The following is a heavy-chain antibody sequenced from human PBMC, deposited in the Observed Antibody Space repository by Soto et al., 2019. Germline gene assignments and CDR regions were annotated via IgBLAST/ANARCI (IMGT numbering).Heavy chain of an antibody. D-gene: IGHD6-6*01. J-gene: IGHJ6*02. CDR1: GFTFSSYW. CDR2: IKQDGSEK. CDR3: ARGGIAARPGGDYYYGMDV. Sequence: GGSLRLSCAASGFTFSSYWMSWVRQAPGKGLEWVANIKQDGSEKYYVDSVKGRFTISRDNAKNSLYLQMNSLRAEDTAVYYCARGGIAARPGGDYYYGMDVWGQGTTVTVYS. V-gene: IGHV3-7*01.